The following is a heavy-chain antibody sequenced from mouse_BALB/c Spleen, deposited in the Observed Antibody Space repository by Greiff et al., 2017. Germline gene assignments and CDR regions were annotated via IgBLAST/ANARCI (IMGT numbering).Heavy chain of an antibody. CDR1: GYTFTSYW. Sequence: QVQLQQPGAELVRPGASVKLSCKASGYTFTSYWINWVKQRPGQGLEWIGNIYPSDSYTNYNQKFKDKATLTVDKSSSTAYMQLSSPTSEDSAVYYCTGYLDYWGQGTTLTVSS. J-gene: IGHJ2*01. V-gene: IGHV1-69*02. CDR3: TGYLDY. CDR2: IYPSDSYT.